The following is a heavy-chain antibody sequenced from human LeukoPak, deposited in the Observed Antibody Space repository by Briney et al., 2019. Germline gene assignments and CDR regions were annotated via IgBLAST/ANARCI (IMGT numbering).Heavy chain of an antibody. D-gene: IGHD3-3*01. V-gene: IGHV3-23*01. Sequence: GGSLRLSCAASGFTFSSYAMSWVRQAPGKGLQWVSAISGSGGVTYYSDSVKGRFTISRDNSMTTLYLQMNSLRAEDTAVYYCAKDLDFWSGYAQPSDYWGQGTLVTVSS. CDR2: ISGSGGVT. CDR3: AKDLDFWSGYAQPSDY. CDR1: GFTFSSYA. J-gene: IGHJ4*02.